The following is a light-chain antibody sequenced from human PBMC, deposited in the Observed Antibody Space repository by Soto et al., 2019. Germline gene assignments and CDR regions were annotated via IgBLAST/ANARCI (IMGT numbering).Light chain of an antibody. V-gene: IGKV3-15*01. J-gene: IGKJ1*01. CDR1: ESVDIN. CDR2: GAS. CDR3: QQYKNWPRT. Sequence: EMVLTQSPATLSVSPGERVTLSCGASESVDINLAWYQQKPGQAPRLLIYGASTRATDMPGTFSGRGSGTEFTLTISSLQSEDFAVYYCQQYKNWPRTFGQGTKVDIK.